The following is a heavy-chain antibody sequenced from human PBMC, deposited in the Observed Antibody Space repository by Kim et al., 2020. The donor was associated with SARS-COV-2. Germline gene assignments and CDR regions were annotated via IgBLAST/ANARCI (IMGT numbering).Heavy chain of an antibody. V-gene: IGHV3-21*01. J-gene: IGHJ6*02. CDR3: ARDNDCSSTSCYEWEFLRPWGVDYYYGMDV. CDR2: ISSSSSYI. Sequence: GGSLRLSCAASGFTFSSYSMNWVRQAPGKGLEWVSSISSSSSYIYYADSVKGRFTISRDNAKNSLYLQMNSLRAEDTAVYYCARDNDCSSTSCYEWEFLRPWGVDYYYGMDVWGQGTTVTVSS. D-gene: IGHD2-2*01. CDR1: GFTFSSYS.